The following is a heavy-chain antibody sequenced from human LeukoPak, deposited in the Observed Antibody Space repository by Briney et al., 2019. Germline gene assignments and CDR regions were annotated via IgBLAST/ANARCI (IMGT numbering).Heavy chain of an antibody. CDR3: ARHSEYYDILTGYDYFDY. CDR1: GGSISSYY. J-gene: IGHJ4*02. CDR2: IYYSGST. D-gene: IGHD3-9*01. Sequence: TSETLSLTCTVSGGSISSYYWSWIRQPPGKGLEWIGYIYYSGSTNYNPSLKSRVTISVDTSKNQFSLKLSSVTAADTAVYYCARHSEYYDILTGYDYFDYWGQGTLVTVSS. V-gene: IGHV4-59*08.